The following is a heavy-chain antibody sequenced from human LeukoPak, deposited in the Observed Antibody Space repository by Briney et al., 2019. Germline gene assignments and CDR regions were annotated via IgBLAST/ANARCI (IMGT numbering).Heavy chain of an antibody. Sequence: SETLSLTCAVYGGSFSGYYWSWIRQPPGKGLEWIGEINHSGSTNYNPSLKSRVTISVDTSKNQFSLKLSSVTAANTALYYCAGVTGSYYFYYYVDVWGKGTTVTVSS. J-gene: IGHJ6*03. CDR2: INHSGST. CDR1: GGSFSGYY. D-gene: IGHD3-10*01. CDR3: AGVTGSYYFYYYVDV. V-gene: IGHV4-34*01.